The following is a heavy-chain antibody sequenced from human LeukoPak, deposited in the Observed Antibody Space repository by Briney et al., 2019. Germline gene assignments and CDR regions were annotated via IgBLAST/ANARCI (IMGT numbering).Heavy chain of an antibody. D-gene: IGHD3-22*01. Sequence: PSETLSLTCTVSGGSISSYYWSWIRQPPGKGLEWIGYIYYSGSTNYNPSLKSRVTISVDTSKNQFSLKLSSVTAADTAVYYCARAGVYYDSSGYYLGEYFQHWGQGTLVTVSS. V-gene: IGHV4-59*08. CDR3: ARAGVYYDSSGYYLGEYFQH. CDR2: IYYSGST. J-gene: IGHJ1*01. CDR1: GGSISSYY.